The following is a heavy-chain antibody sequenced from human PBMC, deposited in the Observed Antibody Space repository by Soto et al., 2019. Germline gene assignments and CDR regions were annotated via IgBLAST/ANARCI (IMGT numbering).Heavy chain of an antibody. CDR3: ARGMVAATYVFDI. J-gene: IGHJ3*02. V-gene: IGHV3-23*01. CDR1: GFTFINYA. CDR2: ISGSGGST. D-gene: IGHD2-15*01. Sequence: GGSLRLSCAASGFTFINYAMSWVRQAPGKGLEWVSAISGSGGSTYYADSVKGRFTISRDNSRNTLSLQMNSLRAEDTAVYYCARGMVAATYVFDIWGQGTTVTVSS.